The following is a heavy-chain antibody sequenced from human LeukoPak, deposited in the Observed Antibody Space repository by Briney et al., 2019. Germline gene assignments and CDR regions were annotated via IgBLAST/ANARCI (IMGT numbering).Heavy chain of an antibody. D-gene: IGHD3-3*01. CDR1: GYAFTSYY. J-gene: IGHJ4*02. Sequence: ASVKVSCKASGYAFTSYYMHWVGQAPGQGLEWMGLINPSGGSTSYAQKFQGRVTMTRDTSTSTVYMELSSLRSEDTAVYYCARVWSGYYSDYWGQGTLVTVSS. V-gene: IGHV1-46*01. CDR2: INPSGGST. CDR3: ARVWSGYYSDY.